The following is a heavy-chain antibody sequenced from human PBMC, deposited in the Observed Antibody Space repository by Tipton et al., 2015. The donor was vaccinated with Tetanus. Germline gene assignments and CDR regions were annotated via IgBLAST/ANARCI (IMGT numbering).Heavy chain of an antibody. J-gene: IGHJ3*01. V-gene: IGHV1-46*04. D-gene: IGHD1-26*01. CDR3: ARDREAFDF. Sequence: QSGAEVKKPGASVKLSCKTSGYTFTQYYLHWVRQAPGQGLEWMGMIYPSDGSTSYAQKLQGRVTMTRDTPTSTVYMELSSLGSEDTAVYYCARDREAFDFWGQGTMVTVSS. CDR2: IYPSDGST. CDR1: GYTFTQYY.